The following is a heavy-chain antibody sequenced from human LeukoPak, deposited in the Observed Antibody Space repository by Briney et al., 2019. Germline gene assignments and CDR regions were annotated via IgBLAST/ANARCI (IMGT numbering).Heavy chain of an antibody. V-gene: IGHV3-74*01. CDR3: ARDGIYGDYGH. CDR2: IKSDGSST. Sequence: PGGSLRLSCAASGFTFSSYWMHWVRQAPGKGLVWVSRIKSDGSSTSYADPVKGRFTISRDNAKNTLYLQMNSLRAEDTAVYYCARDGIYGDYGHWGQGTLVTVSS. CDR1: GFTFSSYW. D-gene: IGHD4-17*01. J-gene: IGHJ4*02.